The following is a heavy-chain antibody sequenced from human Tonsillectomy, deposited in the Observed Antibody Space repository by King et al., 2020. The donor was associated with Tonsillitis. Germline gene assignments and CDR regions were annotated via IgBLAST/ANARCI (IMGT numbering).Heavy chain of an antibody. Sequence: VQLVESGGGVVQPGRSLRLSCAASGFTFSSYGMHWVRQAPGKGLEWVAAIWYDGSKKDYADSVKGRFIVSRDNSKNTMYLQMNSLRAEDTAVYYCARDLGRFLEWLSRSDAFDIWGQGTMVTVSS. CDR1: GFTFSSYG. CDR2: IWYDGSKK. J-gene: IGHJ3*02. V-gene: IGHV3-33*01. CDR3: ARDLGRFLEWLSRSDAFDI. D-gene: IGHD3-3*01.